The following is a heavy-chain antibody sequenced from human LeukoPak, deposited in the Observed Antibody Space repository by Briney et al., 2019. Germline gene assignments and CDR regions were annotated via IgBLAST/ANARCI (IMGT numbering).Heavy chain of an antibody. Sequence: SETLSLTCAVYGGSFSGYYWSWIRQPPGKGLEWIGEINHSGSTNYNPSLKSRVTISVDTSKNQFSLKLSSVTAADTAVYYCARLGGWGWAVTMVRRSGWFDPWGQGTLVTVSS. CDR3: ARLGGWGWAVTMVRRSGWFDP. CDR1: GGSFSGYY. V-gene: IGHV4-34*01. CDR2: INHSGST. D-gene: IGHD4/OR15-4a*01. J-gene: IGHJ5*02.